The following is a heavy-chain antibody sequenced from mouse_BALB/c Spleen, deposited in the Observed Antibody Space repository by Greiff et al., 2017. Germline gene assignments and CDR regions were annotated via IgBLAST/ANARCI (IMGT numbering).Heavy chain of an antibody. D-gene: IGHD2-4*01. CDR1: GFTFSSYA. V-gene: IGHV5-6-5*01. J-gene: IGHJ3*01. Sequence: EVNVVESGGGLVKPGGSLKLSCAASGFTFSSYAMSWVRQTPEKRLEWVASISSGGSTYYPDSVKGRFTISRDNARNILYLQMSSLRSEDTAMYYCARALYYDYDGFAYWGQGTLVTVSA. CDR3: ARALYYDYDGFAY. CDR2: ISSGGST.